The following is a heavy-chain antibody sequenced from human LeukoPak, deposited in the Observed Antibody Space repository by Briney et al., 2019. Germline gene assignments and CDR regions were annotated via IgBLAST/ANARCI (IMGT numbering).Heavy chain of an antibody. D-gene: IGHD2-2*01. V-gene: IGHV3-21*01. CDR1: GFTFSSYS. CDR2: ISSSSSYI. CDR3: ARDQLSTYYYYYMDV. Sequence: GGSLRLSCAASGFTFSSYSMNWVRQAPGKGLEWVSSISSSSSYIYYADSVKGRFTISRDNAKSSLYLQMNSLRAEDTAVYYCARDQLSTYYYYYMDVWGKGTTVTVSS. J-gene: IGHJ6*03.